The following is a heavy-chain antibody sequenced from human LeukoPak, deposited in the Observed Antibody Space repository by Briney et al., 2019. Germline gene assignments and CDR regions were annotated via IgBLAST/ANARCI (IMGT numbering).Heavy chain of an antibody. CDR3: ARTPYDYGDYGWFDP. CDR1: GFTFGDYA. V-gene: IGHV3-49*04. CDR2: IRSKAYGWTT. Sequence: GGSLRLSCTASGFTFGDYAMSWVRQAPGKGLEWVGFIRSKAYGWTTEYAASVKGKFTISRDDSKSIAYLQMNSLKTEDTAVYYCARTPYDYGDYGWFDPWGQGTLVTVSS. D-gene: IGHD4-17*01. J-gene: IGHJ5*02.